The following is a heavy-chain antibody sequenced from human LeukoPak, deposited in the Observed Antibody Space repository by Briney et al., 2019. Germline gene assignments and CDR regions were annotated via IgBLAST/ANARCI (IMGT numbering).Heavy chain of an antibody. CDR3: ARDSPNEAILWWSIDY. CDR2: ISSSRSYR. V-gene: IGHV3-21*01. Sequence: GGSLRLSCTSSGFTFSSYSMNWVRQAPGKGLEWVSSISSSRSYRYYEESVKGRFSISRDNARNSLYLQMNSLRAEDTAVYYCARDSPNEAILWWSIDYWGQGTLVTVSS. CDR1: GFTFSSYS. J-gene: IGHJ4*02. D-gene: IGHD2-21*01.